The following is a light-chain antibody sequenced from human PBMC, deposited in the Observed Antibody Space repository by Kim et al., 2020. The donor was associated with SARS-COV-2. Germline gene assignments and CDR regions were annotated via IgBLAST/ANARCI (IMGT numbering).Light chain of an antibody. CDR3: AAWDDSLNGYV. J-gene: IGLJ1*01. Sequence: QLVLTKPPSASGTPGQRVTISCSGSSSNIGSNTVNWYQQLPGTAPKLLIYSNNQRPSGVPDRFSGSKSGTSDSLAISGLQSEDEADYYCAAWDDSLNGYVFGTGTKVTVL. V-gene: IGLV1-44*01. CDR1: SSNIGSNT. CDR2: SNN.